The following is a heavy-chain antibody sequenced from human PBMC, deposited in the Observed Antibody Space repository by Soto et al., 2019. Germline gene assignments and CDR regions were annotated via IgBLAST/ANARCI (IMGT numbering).Heavy chain of an antibody. CDR1: GYSFTSYW. J-gene: IGHJ6*02. Sequence: PGESLKISCKGSGYSFTSYWIGWVRQMPGKGLEWMGIIYPGDSDTRYSPSFQGQVTISADKSISTAYLQWSSLKASDTAMYYCARQSSGYDHYYYYYGMDVWGQGTTVTVSS. CDR2: IYPGDSDT. V-gene: IGHV5-51*01. D-gene: IGHD5-12*01. CDR3: ARQSSGYDHYYYYYGMDV.